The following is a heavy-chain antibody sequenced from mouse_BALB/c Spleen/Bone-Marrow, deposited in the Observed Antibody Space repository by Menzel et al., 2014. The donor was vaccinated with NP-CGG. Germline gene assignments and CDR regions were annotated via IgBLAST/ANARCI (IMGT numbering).Heavy chain of an antibody. J-gene: IGHJ3*01. CDR3: AREGYGNYAY. Sequence: VQLQESGAELARPGASVKMSCKAPGYTFTSYTMHWVKQRPGQGLEWIGYINPSSGYTNYNQKFKDKATLTADKSSSTAYMQLSSLTSEDSAVYYCAREGYGNYAYWGQGTLVTVSA. CDR2: INPSSGYT. CDR1: GYTFTSYT. V-gene: IGHV1-4*01. D-gene: IGHD2-10*02.